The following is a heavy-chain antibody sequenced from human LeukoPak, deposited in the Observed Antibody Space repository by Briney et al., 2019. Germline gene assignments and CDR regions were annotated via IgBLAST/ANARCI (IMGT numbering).Heavy chain of an antibody. Sequence: SQTLSLTCAISGVSVSSNSAAWNWIRQSPSRGLEWLVRTYYRSKWYNDYVVSVKSRITINPDTSKNQFSLQLNSVTPEDTAVYYCAREIYYDSSGYYLFDYWGQGTLVTVSS. CDR1: GVSVSSNSAA. J-gene: IGHJ4*02. CDR3: AREIYYDSSGYYLFDY. D-gene: IGHD3-22*01. CDR2: TYYRSKWYN. V-gene: IGHV6-1*01.